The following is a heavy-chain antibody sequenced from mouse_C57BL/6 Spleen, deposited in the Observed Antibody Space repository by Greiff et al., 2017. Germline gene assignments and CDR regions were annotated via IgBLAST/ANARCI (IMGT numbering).Heavy chain of an antibody. CDR3: ARRGETGNYFDY. V-gene: IGHV1-52*01. D-gene: IGHD4-1*01. Sequence: QVHVKQPGAELVRPGSSVRLSCKASGYTFTSYWMHWVKQRPIQGLEWIGNIDPSDSETHYNQKFKDKATLTVDKSSSTAYMQLSSLTSEDSAVYYCARRGETGNYFDYWGQGTTLTVSS. CDR2: IDPSDSET. J-gene: IGHJ2*01. CDR1: GYTFTSYW.